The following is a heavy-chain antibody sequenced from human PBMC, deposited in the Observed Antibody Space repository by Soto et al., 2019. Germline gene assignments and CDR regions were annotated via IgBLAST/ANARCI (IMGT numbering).Heavy chain of an antibody. CDR1: GGSISSSSHY. D-gene: IGHD6-25*01. J-gene: IGHJ5*02. CDR3: ARRRSTTGWFDP. V-gene: IGHV4-39*01. Sequence: LSLTCSVSGGSISSSSHYWGWIRQPPGKGLEWIGNIYYSGSTYYNPSLKSRVTISVDTSKNQFSLKLSSVTAADTAVYYCARRRSTTGWFDPWGQGTLVTVSS. CDR2: IYYSGST.